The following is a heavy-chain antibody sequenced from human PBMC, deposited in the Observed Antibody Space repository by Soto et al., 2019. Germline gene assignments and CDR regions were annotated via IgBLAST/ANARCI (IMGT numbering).Heavy chain of an antibody. D-gene: IGHD3-16*01. CDR3: VKFRGRAYHYYYMDV. V-gene: IGHV3-23*01. Sequence: DVQLLESGGGLAQRGVSLRLSCAASGFSFITYGMTWVRQAPGKGLEWVSYGGSGGSTYYADSVKGRFTISRDNSKNTLYLQMNSLRAEYTAVYYCVKFRGRAYHYYYMDVWGNGTTVTVSS. J-gene: IGHJ6*03. CDR2: YGGSGGST. CDR1: GFSFITYG.